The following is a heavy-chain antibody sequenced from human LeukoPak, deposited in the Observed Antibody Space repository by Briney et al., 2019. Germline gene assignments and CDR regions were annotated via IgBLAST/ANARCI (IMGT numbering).Heavy chain of an antibody. Sequence: SETLSLTRAVYGGSFSGYYWSWIRQPPGKGLEWIGEINHSGSTNYNPSLKSRVTISVDTSKNQFSLKLSSGTAADTAVYYCARGGPYSGSYLRRSGWFDPWGQGTLVTVSS. V-gene: IGHV4-34*01. D-gene: IGHD1-26*01. J-gene: IGHJ5*02. CDR1: GGSFSGYY. CDR2: INHSGST. CDR3: ARGGPYSGSYLRRSGWFDP.